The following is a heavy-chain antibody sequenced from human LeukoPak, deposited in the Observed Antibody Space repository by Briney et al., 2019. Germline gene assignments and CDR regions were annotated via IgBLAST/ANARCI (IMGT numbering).Heavy chain of an antibody. CDR3: ARARGGSSWYNH. CDR1: GGSISSYY. V-gene: IGHV4-59*01. D-gene: IGHD6-13*01. Sequence: SETLSLTCTVSGGSISSYYWSWIRQPPGKGLEWIGYIYYSGSTNYNPSLKSRVTMSVDTSKNQFSLKLSSVTAADTAVYYCARARGGSSWYNHWGQGTLVTVSS. CDR2: IYYSGST. J-gene: IGHJ1*01.